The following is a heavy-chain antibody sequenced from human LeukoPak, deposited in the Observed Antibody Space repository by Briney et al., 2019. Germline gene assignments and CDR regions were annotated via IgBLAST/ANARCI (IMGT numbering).Heavy chain of an antibody. J-gene: IGHJ6*03. V-gene: IGHV1-2*02. Sequence: ASVKVSCKASGYTFTGYYMHWVRQAPGQGLEWMGWINPNSGGTNYAQKFQGRVTMTRDTSISTAYMGLSRLRSDDTAVYYCARGHSYGSDYYYYMDVWGKGTTITVSS. CDR2: INPNSGGT. CDR1: GYTFTGYY. D-gene: IGHD5-18*01. CDR3: ARGHSYGSDYYYYMDV.